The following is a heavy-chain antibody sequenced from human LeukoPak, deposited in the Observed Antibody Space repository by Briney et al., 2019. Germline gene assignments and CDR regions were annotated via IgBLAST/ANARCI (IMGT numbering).Heavy chain of an antibody. CDR2: VSGSGITT. CDR1: GFTFSSYA. Sequence: PGGSLRLSCVASGFTFSSYAMSWVRPAPGKGLEWGSVVSGSGITTYYADSVKGRFTISRDNSKNTLYLQMNSLRAEDTAVYYCAKYGGSSATVNWFDPWGQGTLVTVSS. CDR3: AKYGGSSATVNWFDP. D-gene: IGHD1-26*01. V-gene: IGHV3-23*01. J-gene: IGHJ5*02.